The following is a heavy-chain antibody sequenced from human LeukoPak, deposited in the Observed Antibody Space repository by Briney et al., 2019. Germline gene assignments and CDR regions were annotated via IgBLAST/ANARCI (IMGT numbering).Heavy chain of an antibody. CDR1: GGSFSGYY. CDR2: INHSGST. CDR3: ARGPTIIRN. V-gene: IGHV4-34*01. J-gene: IGHJ4*02. Sequence: KTSETLSLTCAVYGGSFSGYYWGWIRQPPGKGLEWIGEINHSGSTNYNPSLKSRVTISVDTSKNQFSLKLSSVTAADTAVYYCARGPTIIRNWGQGTLVTVSS. D-gene: IGHD5-24*01.